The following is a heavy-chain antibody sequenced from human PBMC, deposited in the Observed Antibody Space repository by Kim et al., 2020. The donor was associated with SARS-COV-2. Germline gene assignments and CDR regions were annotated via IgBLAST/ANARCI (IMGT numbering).Heavy chain of an antibody. D-gene: IGHD3-10*01. V-gene: IGHV4-34*01. J-gene: IGHJ3*02. Sequence: SETLSLTCAVYGGSFSGYYWSWIRQPPGKGLEWIGEINHSGSTNYNPSLKSRVTISVDTSKNQFSLKLSSVTAADTAVYYCARGDTMVRGVIITLENDAFDIWGQGTMVTVSS. CDR1: GGSFSGYY. CDR2: INHSGST. CDR3: ARGDTMVRGVIITLENDAFDI.